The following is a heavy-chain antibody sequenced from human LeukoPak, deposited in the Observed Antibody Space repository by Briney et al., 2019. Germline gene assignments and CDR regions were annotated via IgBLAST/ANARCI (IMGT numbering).Heavy chain of an antibody. CDR3: AKAGGSGYSSSSIDY. J-gene: IGHJ4*02. CDR2: ISWNSGSI. Sequence: GGSLRLSCAASGFTFDDYAMHWVRQAPGKGLEWVSGISWNSGSIGYADSVKGRFTISRDNAKNSLYLQMNSLRAEDMALYYCAKAGGSGYSSSSIDYWGQGTLVTVSS. V-gene: IGHV3-9*03. D-gene: IGHD6-6*01. CDR1: GFTFDDYA.